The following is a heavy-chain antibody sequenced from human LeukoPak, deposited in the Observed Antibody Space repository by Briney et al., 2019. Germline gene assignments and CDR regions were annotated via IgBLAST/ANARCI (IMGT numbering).Heavy chain of an antibody. CDR3: ASLWELLGS. CDR2: ISIDGKTI. J-gene: IGHJ4*02. D-gene: IGHD1-26*01. CDR1: GFTFSNYE. V-gene: IGHV3-48*03. Sequence: GGSLRLSCAASGFTFSNYEMDWVRQAPGKGLEWVSYISIDGKTIHYADSVKGRFTISRDNARNSVYLQMNNLRVEDTAVYYCASLWELLGSWGQGTLVTVSS.